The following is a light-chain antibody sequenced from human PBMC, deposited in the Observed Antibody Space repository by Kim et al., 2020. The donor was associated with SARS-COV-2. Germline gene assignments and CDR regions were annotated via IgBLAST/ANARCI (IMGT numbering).Light chain of an antibody. J-gene: IGKJ2*01. Sequence: DIQMTQSPSSLSASVGDRVTITCRASHNINRYLSWYQQKPGKAPKLLVYAASNLQSGVPSTFSGSGSETDYTLTISSLQREDFATYYCQQSYNTPYTFGQGTKLEIK. CDR1: HNINRY. V-gene: IGKV1-39*01. CDR2: AAS. CDR3: QQSYNTPYT.